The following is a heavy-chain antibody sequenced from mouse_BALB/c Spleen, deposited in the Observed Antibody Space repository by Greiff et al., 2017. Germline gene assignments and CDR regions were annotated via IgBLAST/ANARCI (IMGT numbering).Heavy chain of an antibody. CDR2: IWAGGST. Sequence: VKLVESGPGLVAPSQSLSITCTVSGFSLTSYGVHWVRQPPGKGLEWLGVIWAGGSTNYNSALMSRLSISKDNSKSQVFLKMNSLQTDDTAMYYCARDRVSTMITTGFAYWGQGTLVTVSA. V-gene: IGHV2-9*02. D-gene: IGHD2-4*01. J-gene: IGHJ3*01. CDR1: GFSLTSYG. CDR3: ARDRVSTMITTGFAY.